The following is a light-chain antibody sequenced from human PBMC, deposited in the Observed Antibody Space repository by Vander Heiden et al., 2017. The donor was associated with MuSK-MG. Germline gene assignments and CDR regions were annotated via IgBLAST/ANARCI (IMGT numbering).Light chain of an antibody. CDR2: WAS. V-gene: IGKV4-1*01. CDR1: QSVLYSSNNKNY. CDR3: QQDDSTPLT. Sequence: DIVMTQSPDSLAVSLGERATINCKSSQSVLYSSNNKNYLAWYQQKPGQPPKLLIYWASTRESGVPDRFSGSGSGTDFTLTISILQAEDGAVYYCQQDDSTPLTFGGGTKVEIK. J-gene: IGKJ4*01.